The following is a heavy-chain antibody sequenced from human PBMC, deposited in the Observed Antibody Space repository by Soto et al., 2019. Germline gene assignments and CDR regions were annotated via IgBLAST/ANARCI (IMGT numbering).Heavy chain of an antibody. D-gene: IGHD6-13*01. V-gene: IGHV1-69*13. CDR1: GGTFSSYA. CDR3: ARASGIAAAGDYYYGMDV. Sequence: SVKVSCKASGGTFSSYAISWVRQAPGQGLEWMGGIIPIFGTANYAQKFQGRVTITADESTSTAYMELSSLRSEDTAMYYCARASGIAAAGDYYYGMDVWGQGTTVTVSS. J-gene: IGHJ6*02. CDR2: IIPIFGTA.